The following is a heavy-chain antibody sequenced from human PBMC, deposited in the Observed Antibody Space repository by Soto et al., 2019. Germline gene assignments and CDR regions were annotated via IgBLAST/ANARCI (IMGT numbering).Heavy chain of an antibody. Sequence: GGSLRLSCAASGFTFSSYRMSWVRQAPGKGLEWVANIKQDGSEKYYVDSVKGRFTISRDNAKNSLYLQMNSLRAEDTAVYYCAPARHSSRWYRLRTFDSWGQGTLVTFSS. CDR1: GFTFSSYR. V-gene: IGHV3-7*01. J-gene: IGHJ4*02. CDR3: APARHSSRWYRLRTFDS. D-gene: IGHD6-13*01. CDR2: IKQDGSEK.